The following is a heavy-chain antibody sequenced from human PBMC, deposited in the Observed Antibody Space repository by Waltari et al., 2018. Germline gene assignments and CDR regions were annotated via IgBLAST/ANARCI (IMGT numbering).Heavy chain of an antibody. CDR2: IDHTGST. CDR1: GGSFSIYF. CDR3: VRRGPSRRGGHRLNY. Sequence: GGSFSIYFWTWIRQPPGKGLEWIGEIDHTGSTNYKTSLKSRVNMTVDTYKKHFSMTLSSVTAADTAVYYCVRRGPSRRGGHRLNY. J-gene: IGHJ4*01. V-gene: IGHV4-34*01.